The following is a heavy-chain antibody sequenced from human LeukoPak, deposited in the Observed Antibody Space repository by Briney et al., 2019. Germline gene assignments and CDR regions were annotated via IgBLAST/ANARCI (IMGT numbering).Heavy chain of an antibody. CDR1: GGSISSYY. CDR3: AVNYYDSSGYYQRGYYFDY. J-gene: IGHJ4*02. V-gene: IGHV4-59*06. Sequence: SETLSLTCTVSGGSISSYYWSWIRQHPGKGLEWIGYIYYSGSTYYNPSLKSRVTISVDTSKNQFSLKLSSVTAADTAVYYCAVNYYDSSGYYQRGYYFDYWGQGTLVTVSS. CDR2: IYYSGST. D-gene: IGHD3-22*01.